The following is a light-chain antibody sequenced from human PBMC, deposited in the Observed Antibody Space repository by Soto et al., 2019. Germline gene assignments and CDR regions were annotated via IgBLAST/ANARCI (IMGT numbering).Light chain of an antibody. CDR1: QSLVYADGNTY. CDR2: KVF. J-gene: IGKJ2*01. V-gene: IGKV2-30*01. CDR3: MQTAHWPYT. Sequence: VLTQSPLSLPVTLGQPASISCRSSQSLVYADGNTYLNWLQQRPGQSPRRLIYKVFNRDSGVPDRFSGSASGSEFTLTISRVEAEDIGVYYCMQTAHWPYTFGRGTKVDIK.